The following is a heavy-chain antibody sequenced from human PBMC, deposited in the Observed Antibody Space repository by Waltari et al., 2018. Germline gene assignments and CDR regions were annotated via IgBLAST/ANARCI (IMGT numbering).Heavy chain of an antibody. V-gene: IGHV3-11*01. CDR1: GFTFSDYH. Sequence: HVQLVESRGSLVKTGGSLRLYCAAPGFTFSDYHMTWIRQAPGKGLEWISYLSSSGDTTYYADSVKGRFTISRDNAKNSLFLQMNSLRAEDTAVYYCARGRYSSSPWGQGTPVTVSS. CDR2: LSSSGDTT. J-gene: IGHJ5*02. CDR3: ARGRYSSSP. D-gene: IGHD6-6*01.